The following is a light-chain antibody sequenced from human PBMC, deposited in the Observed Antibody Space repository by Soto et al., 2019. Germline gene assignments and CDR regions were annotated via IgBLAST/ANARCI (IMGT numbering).Light chain of an antibody. CDR2: DVN. J-gene: IGLJ3*02. CDR1: SSDVGYSNH. CDR3: SSYTSSDTLV. Sequence: QSVLTQPASVSGSPGQSITISCTGASSDVGYSNHVSWYQQHPGKVPKLIIYDVNNRPSGVSDRFSGSKSGNTASLTISGLQSEDDGDYYCSSYTSSDTLVFGGGTKATVL. V-gene: IGLV2-14*01.